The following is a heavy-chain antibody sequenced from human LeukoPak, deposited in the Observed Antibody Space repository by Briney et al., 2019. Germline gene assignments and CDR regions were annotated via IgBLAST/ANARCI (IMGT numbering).Heavy chain of an antibody. CDR2: INPNSGGT. V-gene: IGHV1-2*02. CDR3: ARGDYYDSSDGAFDI. CDR1: GYTFTGYY. J-gene: IGHJ3*02. D-gene: IGHD3-22*01. Sequence: ASVKVPCKASGYTFTGYYMHWVRQAPGQGLEWMGWINPNSGGTNYAQKFQGRVTMTRDTSISTAYMELSRLRSDDTAVYYCARGDYYDSSDGAFDIWGQGTMVTVSS.